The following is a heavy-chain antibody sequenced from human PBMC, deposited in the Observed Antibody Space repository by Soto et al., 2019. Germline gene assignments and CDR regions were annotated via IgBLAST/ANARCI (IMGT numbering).Heavy chain of an antibody. CDR1: GFTFDDYA. D-gene: IGHD6-13*01. J-gene: IGHJ6*03. V-gene: IGHV3-9*01. CDR2: ISWNSGSI. Sequence: GGYLRLSCAASGFTFDDYAMHCVLQAPGKGLEWVSGISWNSGSIGYADSVKGRFTISRDNAKNSLYLQMNSLRAEDTALYYCAKDGAAGSFYYYYYYMDVWGKGTSVTVSS. CDR3: AKDGAAGSFYYYYYYMDV.